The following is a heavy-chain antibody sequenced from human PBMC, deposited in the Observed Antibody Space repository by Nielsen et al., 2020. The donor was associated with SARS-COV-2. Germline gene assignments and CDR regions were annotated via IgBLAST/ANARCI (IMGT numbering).Heavy chain of an antibody. CDR1: GFTFSAYS. Sequence: GESLKISCAASGFTFSAYSMTWVRQAPGKGLEWLANINKDGSVRNHVDSVKGRFTISRDNAKESLFLQMSSLVAEDSALYYCARIDYGQDGIGYWGQGSLVIVSS. CDR2: INKDGSVR. V-gene: IGHV3-7*03. CDR3: ARIDYGQDGIGY. J-gene: IGHJ4*02. D-gene: IGHD4/OR15-4a*01.